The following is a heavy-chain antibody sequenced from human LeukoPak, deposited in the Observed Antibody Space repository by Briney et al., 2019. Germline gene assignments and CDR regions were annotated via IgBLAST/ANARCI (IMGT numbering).Heavy chain of an antibody. CDR3: AKDRLELPGGFDY. J-gene: IGHJ4*02. CDR1: RFKFSSYG. CDR2: ISYDGTNK. V-gene: IGHV3-30*18. Sequence: GGSLRLTCEASRFKFSSYGMHWVRQAPGKGLQWVAVISYDGTNKYYGDSVKGRFSISRDNSKNTLYLQMNSLRAEDTAVYYCAKDRLELPGGFDYWGQGTLVTVSS. D-gene: IGHD1-7*01.